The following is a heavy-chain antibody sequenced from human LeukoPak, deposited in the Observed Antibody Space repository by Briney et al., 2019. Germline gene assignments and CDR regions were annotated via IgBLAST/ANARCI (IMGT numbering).Heavy chain of an antibody. Sequence: PGGSLRLSCAASGFTFSYYWMTWVRQAQGKGLEWVANIKQDGSEKWYVDSVKGRFTISRDNAKNSVYLQMNSLRAEDTAVYYCARDSSSGQEYFQHWGQGTLVTVSS. J-gene: IGHJ1*01. CDR2: IKQDGSEK. CDR1: GFTFSYYW. V-gene: IGHV3-7*05. D-gene: IGHD6-19*01. CDR3: ARDSSSGQEYFQH.